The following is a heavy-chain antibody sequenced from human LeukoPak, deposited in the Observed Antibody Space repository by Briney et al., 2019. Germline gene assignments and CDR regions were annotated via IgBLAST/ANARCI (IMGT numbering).Heavy chain of an antibody. CDR1: GFTFSSYG. CDR3: ARDLRKWGYSY. CDR2: ISGSGGST. Sequence: GGTLRLSCAASGFTFSSYGMSWVRQAPGKGLEWVSAISGSGGSTYYADSVKGRFTISRDNAKNSLYLQMNSLRAEDTAVYYCARDLRKWGYSYGGQGALVTVSS. J-gene: IGHJ4*02. D-gene: IGHD5-18*01. V-gene: IGHV3-23*01.